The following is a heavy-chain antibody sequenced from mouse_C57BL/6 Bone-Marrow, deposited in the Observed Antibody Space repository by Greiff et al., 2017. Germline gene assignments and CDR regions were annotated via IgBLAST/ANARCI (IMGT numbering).Heavy chain of an antibody. D-gene: IGHD1-1*01. V-gene: IGHV5-17*01. Sequence: EVKVVESGGGLVKPGGSLKLSCAASGFTFSDYGMHWVRQAPEKGLEWVAYISSGSSTIYYADTVKGRFTISRDNAKNTLFLQMTSLRSEDTAMYYCARATTTVLHYYDMDYWGKGTSVTVSS. CDR2: ISSGSSTI. CDR3: ARATTTVLHYYDMDY. CDR1: GFTFSDYG. J-gene: IGHJ4*01.